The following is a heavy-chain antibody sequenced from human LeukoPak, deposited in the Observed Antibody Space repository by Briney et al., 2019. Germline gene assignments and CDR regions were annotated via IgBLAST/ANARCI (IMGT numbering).Heavy chain of an antibody. J-gene: IGHJ4*02. Sequence: PGGSLRLSRVVSGFNLNSFYMDWVRQAPGKGLVWVSGIRKDGTSTGYADSVQGRFSISRETDKNTVYLQMNSLRPDDTGVYFCARGNWGPEFWGQGTLVTVSS. V-gene: IGHV3-74*01. CDR2: IRKDGTST. CDR3: ARGNWGPEF. CDR1: GFNLNSFY. D-gene: IGHD3-16*01.